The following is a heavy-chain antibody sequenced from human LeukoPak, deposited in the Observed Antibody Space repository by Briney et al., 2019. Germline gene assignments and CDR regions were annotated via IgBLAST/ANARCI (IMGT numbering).Heavy chain of an antibody. J-gene: IGHJ5*02. CDR2: ISYDGSNK. Sequence: GRSLTLSCAASGFAFSGYSMHWVRQAPGKGLEWVAVISYDGSNKYYADSVKGRFTISRDNSKNTLYLQMNSLRAEDTAVYYCARDRGSIAVAGMSSWGLGTLVTVSS. D-gene: IGHD6-19*01. CDR3: ARDRGSIAVAGMSS. V-gene: IGHV3-30-3*01. CDR1: GFAFSGYS.